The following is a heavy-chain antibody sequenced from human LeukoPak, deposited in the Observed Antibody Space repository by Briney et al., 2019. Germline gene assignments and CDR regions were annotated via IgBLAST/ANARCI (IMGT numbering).Heavy chain of an antibody. Sequence: KPGGSLRLSCAASGFTFSSYGMDWVRQAPGRGLEWVSSISSSATYMFYADSVKGRFTISRDNAKNSLYLQMHSLRAEDTAVYYCARKGPQLVRLIDYWGQGTLVTVSS. CDR1: GFTFSSYG. J-gene: IGHJ4*02. V-gene: IGHV3-21*01. CDR2: ISSSATYM. CDR3: ARKGPQLVRLIDY. D-gene: IGHD6-13*01.